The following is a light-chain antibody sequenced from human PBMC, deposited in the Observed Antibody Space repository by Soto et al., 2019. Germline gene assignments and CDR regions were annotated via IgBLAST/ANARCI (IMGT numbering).Light chain of an antibody. CDR2: DTS. Sequence: EIVLTQSPATLSLSPGERVTLSCRASQTISNYLAWYQQKPGQAPRLLIYDTSNRAAAVPARFSGSGSGTYFTLTISSLEPEDSAVYYCQQRNSWPRTFGQGTKVEVK. J-gene: IGKJ1*01. V-gene: IGKV3-11*01. CDR1: QTISNY. CDR3: QQRNSWPRT.